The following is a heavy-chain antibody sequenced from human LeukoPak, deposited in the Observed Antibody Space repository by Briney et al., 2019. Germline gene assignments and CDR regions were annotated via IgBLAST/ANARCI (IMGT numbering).Heavy chain of an antibody. Sequence: ASVKVSCKASGYTFTGYYMHWVRQAPGQGLEWMGWINPNSGGTNYAQKFQGRVTMTRDTSISTAYMELSRLRSDDTAEYYCARGEGGITIFGVVSKYFQHWGQGTLVTVSS. V-gene: IGHV1-2*02. D-gene: IGHD3-3*01. CDR3: ARGEGGITIFGVVSKYFQH. CDR2: INPNSGGT. J-gene: IGHJ1*01. CDR1: GYTFTGYY.